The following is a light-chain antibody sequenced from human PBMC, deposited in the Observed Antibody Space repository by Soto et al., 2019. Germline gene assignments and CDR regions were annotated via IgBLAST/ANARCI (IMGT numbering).Light chain of an antibody. J-gene: IGKJ4*01. CDR1: QGISTW. CDR2: AAS. Sequence: IQMTQSPSSVSASLEDRVTITCRASQGISTWLAWYQQKAGKAPKLLIFAASHLQDGVPSRFSGGRSATDFTLTFSSLQPEDFATYDCLQANSLPLAFGGATRVEI. V-gene: IGKV1-12*01. CDR3: LQANSLPLA.